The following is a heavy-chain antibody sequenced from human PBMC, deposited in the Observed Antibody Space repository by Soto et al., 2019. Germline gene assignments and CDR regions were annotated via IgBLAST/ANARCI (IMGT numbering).Heavy chain of an antibody. Sequence: QVQLVQSGAEVKKPGASVKVSCKASGYTFTSYYMHWVRQAPGQGLEWMGIINPSGGSTSYAQKFQGXXTXTXXTSTSTVYMELSSLRSEDTAVYYCVRVAAAVNFDYWGQGTLVTVSS. CDR2: INPSGGST. J-gene: IGHJ4*02. D-gene: IGHD6-13*01. V-gene: IGHV1-46*03. CDR1: GYTFTSYY. CDR3: VRVAAAVNFDY.